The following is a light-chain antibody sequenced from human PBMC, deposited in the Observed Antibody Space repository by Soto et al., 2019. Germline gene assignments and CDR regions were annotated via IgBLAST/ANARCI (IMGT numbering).Light chain of an antibody. Sequence: DIQMTQSPSTLSGSVGDRVTITCRASQSISSYLNWYQQKPGKAPKLLIYDASSLQSGVPSRFSGSGFGTEFTLTISSLQPDDFATYYCQEYNFFSTFGQGTKVAIK. CDR1: QSISSY. CDR3: QEYNFFST. V-gene: IGKV1-5*01. J-gene: IGKJ1*01. CDR2: DAS.